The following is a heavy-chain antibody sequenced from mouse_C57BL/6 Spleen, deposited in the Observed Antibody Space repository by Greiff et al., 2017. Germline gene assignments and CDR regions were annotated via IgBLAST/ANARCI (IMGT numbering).Heavy chain of an antibody. J-gene: IGHJ4*01. CDR2: IDPETGGT. Sequence: QVQLKESGAELVRPGASVTLSCKASGYTFTDYEMHWVKQTPVHGLEWIGAIDPETGGTAYNQKFKGKAILTADKSSSTAYMELRSLTSEDSAVYYCTRWDGYYVGDYWGQGTSVTVSS. V-gene: IGHV1-15*01. D-gene: IGHD2-3*01. CDR1: GYTFTDYE. CDR3: TRWDGYYVGDY.